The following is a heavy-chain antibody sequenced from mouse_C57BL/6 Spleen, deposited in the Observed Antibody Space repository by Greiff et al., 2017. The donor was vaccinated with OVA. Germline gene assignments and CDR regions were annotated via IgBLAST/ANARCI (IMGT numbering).Heavy chain of an antibody. CDR3: ARSAFPLLRPYAMDY. V-gene: IGHV1-39*01. CDR2: INPNYGTT. D-gene: IGHD2-4*01. Sequence: EVQVVESGPELVKPGASVKISCKASGYSFTDYNMNWVKQSNGKSLEWIGVINPNYGTTSYNQKFKGKATLTVDQSSSTAYMQLNSLTSEDSAVYYCARSAFPLLRPYAMDYWGQGTSVTVSS. CDR1: GYSFTDYN. J-gene: IGHJ4*01.